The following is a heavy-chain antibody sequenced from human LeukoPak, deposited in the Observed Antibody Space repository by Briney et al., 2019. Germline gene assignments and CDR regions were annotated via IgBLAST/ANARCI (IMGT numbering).Heavy chain of an antibody. J-gene: IGHJ4*02. CDR2: ISSSSSTI. D-gene: IGHD2-2*01. CDR1: GFTVSSSY. CDR3: AKGGSVVVPAAGLLFDY. Sequence: PGGSLRLSCAASGFTVSSSYMSWVRQAPGKGLEWVSYISSSSSTIYYADSVKGRFTISRDNSKNTLYLQMNSLRAEDTAVYYCAKGGSVVVPAAGLLFDYWGQGTLVTVFS. V-gene: IGHV3-48*01.